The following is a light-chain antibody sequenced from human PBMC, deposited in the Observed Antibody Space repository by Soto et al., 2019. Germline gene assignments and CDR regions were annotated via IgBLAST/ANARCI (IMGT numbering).Light chain of an antibody. CDR2: GAS. J-gene: IGKJ1*01. CDR3: QQHNNWPQT. V-gene: IGKV3-15*01. CDR1: QSININ. Sequence: EIMMTQSTATLSVSQGARVTFSCRDSQSININLAWYQRKHGQSPSLLFSGASTRATGVPVRFSGSGSGTEFTLSISSLQSEDFAFYFCQQHNNWPQTFGQGTKVEIK.